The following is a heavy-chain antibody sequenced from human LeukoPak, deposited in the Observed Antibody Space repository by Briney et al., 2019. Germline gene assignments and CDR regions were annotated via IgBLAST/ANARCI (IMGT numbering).Heavy chain of an antibody. D-gene: IGHD4/OR15-4a*01. CDR3: ARIPNSANCPTWLDP. V-gene: IGHV3-21*01. CDR1: GFTFSSYS. CDR2: ISGSSSYI. Sequence: PGGSLRLSCAASGFTFSSYSMNSVRQAPGKGLEWVSSISGSSSYIYYADSVKGRFTISRDNAKNTMYLQMNSLRAEDTAVYFCARIPNSANCPTWLDPWGQGTLVTVSS. J-gene: IGHJ5*02.